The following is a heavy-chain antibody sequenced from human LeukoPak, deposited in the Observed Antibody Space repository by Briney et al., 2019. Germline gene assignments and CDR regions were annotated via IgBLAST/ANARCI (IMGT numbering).Heavy chain of an antibody. J-gene: IGHJ4*02. Sequence: PGGSLRLSCAASGLTFSSHEMNWVRQAPGKGLEWVSGIASRSTTYYADSVKGRFTISRDNSKNMVWLQINSPTAEDTATYYCAKDGNWARFEDWGQGTLVTVSS. CDR3: AKDGNWARFED. D-gene: IGHD7-27*01. CDR2: IASRSTT. CDR1: GLTFSSHE. V-gene: IGHV3-23*01.